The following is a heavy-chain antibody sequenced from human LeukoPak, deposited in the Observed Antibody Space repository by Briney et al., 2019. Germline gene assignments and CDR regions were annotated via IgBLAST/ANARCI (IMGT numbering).Heavy chain of an antibody. J-gene: IGHJ4*02. V-gene: IGHV3-30*18. CDR2: ISYDGSNK. CDR3: AKDRITGGFDN. D-gene: IGHD3-3*01. CDR1: GFTFSSYG. Sequence: GGSLRLSCSASGFTFSSYGMHWVRQAPGKGLEWVAVISYDGSNKYYADSVKGRFTISRDNSKNTLYLQMNSLRAEDTAVYYCAKDRITGGFDNWGQGTLVTVSS.